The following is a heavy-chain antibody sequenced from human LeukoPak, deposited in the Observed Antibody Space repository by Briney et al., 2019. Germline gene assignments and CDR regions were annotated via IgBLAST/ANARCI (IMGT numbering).Heavy chain of an antibody. CDR1: GFTVSSNY. CDR3: ARDPGDYAYYFDY. J-gene: IGHJ4*02. D-gene: IGHD4-17*01. V-gene: IGHV3-66*01. CDR2: IYSGGST. Sequence: TGGSLRLSCAASGFTVSSNYMSWVRQAPGKGLEWVSVIYSGGSTYYADSVKGRFTISRDNSKNTLYLQMNSLRAEDTAIYYCARDPGDYAYYFDYWGPGTLVTVSS.